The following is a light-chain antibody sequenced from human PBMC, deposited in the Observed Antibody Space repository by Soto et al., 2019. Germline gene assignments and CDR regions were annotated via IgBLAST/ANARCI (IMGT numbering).Light chain of an antibody. Sequence: QSALTQPRSVSGAPGQSVTISFTGTSSDVGGYNYVSWYQQHPGKAPKLMIYDVSKRPSGVPDRFSGSKSGNTASLTSSGLQAEDEADYYCFSGAGRDTSVFGGGTKVTVL. CDR1: SSDVGGYNY. J-gene: IGLJ2*01. CDR2: DVS. V-gene: IGLV2-11*01. CDR3: FSGAGRDTSV.